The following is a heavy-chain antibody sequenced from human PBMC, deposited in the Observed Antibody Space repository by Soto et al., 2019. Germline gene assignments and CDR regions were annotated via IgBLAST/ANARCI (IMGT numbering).Heavy chain of an antibody. V-gene: IGHV1-8*01. D-gene: IGHD2-2*01. CDR1: GYTFTSYD. J-gene: IGHJ6*03. CDR2: MNPNSGNT. Sequence: ASVKVFCKASGYTFTSYDINWVRQATGQGLEWMGWMNPNSGNTGYAQKFQGRVTMTRNTSISTAYMELSSLRSEDTAVYYCARGAVTIVVVPAARNFDYYYYYMDVWGKGTTVTVSS. CDR3: ARGAVTIVVVPAARNFDYYYYYMDV.